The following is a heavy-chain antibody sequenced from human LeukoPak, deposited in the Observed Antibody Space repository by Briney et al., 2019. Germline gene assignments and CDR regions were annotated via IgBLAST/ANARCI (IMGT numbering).Heavy chain of an antibody. CDR1: GFTFSRYW. Sequence: GGSLRLSCAASGFTFSRYWMNWVRQAPGKGLEWVSSISSSSSYIYYADSVKGRFTISRDNAKNSLYLQMNSLRAEDTAVYYCARGFPKSVTRGYFDYWGQGTLVTVSS. CDR3: ARGFPKSVTRGYFDY. J-gene: IGHJ4*02. V-gene: IGHV3-21*01. D-gene: IGHD4-17*01. CDR2: ISSSSSYI.